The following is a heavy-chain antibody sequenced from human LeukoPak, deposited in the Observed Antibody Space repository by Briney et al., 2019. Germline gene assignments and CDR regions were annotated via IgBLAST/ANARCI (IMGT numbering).Heavy chain of an antibody. CDR3: ASRQGLAMVYFQY. V-gene: IGHV3-23*01. J-gene: IGHJ1*01. CDR2: ISGSGGST. CDR1: GFSFSNYA. D-gene: IGHD6-19*01. Sequence: PGGSLRLSCAASGFSFSNYAMSWVRQAPGKGLEWVSAISGSGGSTYYADSVKGRFTISRDNSKNTLYLQMNSLRAEDTAVYYCASRQGLAMVYFQYWGQGTLVTVSS.